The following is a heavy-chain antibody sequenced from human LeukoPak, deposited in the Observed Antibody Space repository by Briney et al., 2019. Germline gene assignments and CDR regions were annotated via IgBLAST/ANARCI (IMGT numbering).Heavy chain of an antibody. CDR2: TSGSGGSK. J-gene: IGHJ5*02. CDR1: GFTFSSYA. Sequence: GGSLRLSCAASGFTFSSYAMSWVRQAPGKGLEWVSATSGSGGSKYYADSVKGRFTISRDNSKNTLYLQMNSLRAEDTAVYYCAKDLDVLRFDPWGQGTLVTVSS. V-gene: IGHV3-23*01. CDR3: AKDLDVLRFDP. D-gene: IGHD1-1*01.